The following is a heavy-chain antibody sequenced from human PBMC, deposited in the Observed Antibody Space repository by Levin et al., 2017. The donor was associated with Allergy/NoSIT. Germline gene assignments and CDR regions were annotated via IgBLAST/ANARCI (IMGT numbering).Heavy chain of an antibody. CDR2: IIPIFGTA. D-gene: IGHD2-15*01. CDR3: ARDRSVRCSGGSCYSDYYYDYMDV. J-gene: IGHJ6*03. CDR1: GGTFSSYA. Sequence: SVKVSCKASGGTFSSYAISWVRQAPGQGLEWMGGIIPIFGTANYAQKFQGRVTITADESTSTAYMELSSLRSEDTAVYYCARDRSVRCSGGSCYSDYYYDYMDVWGKGTTVTVSS. V-gene: IGHV1-69*13.